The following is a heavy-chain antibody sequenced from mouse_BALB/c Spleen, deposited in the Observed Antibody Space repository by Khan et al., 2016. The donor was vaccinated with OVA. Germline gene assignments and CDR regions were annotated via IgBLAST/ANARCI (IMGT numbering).Heavy chain of an antibody. D-gene: IGHD1-3*01. V-gene: IGHV2-9*02. CDR3: ARLEDI. Sequence: LQQSGPGLVAPSQSLSITCPVSGFSLTSYGVHWVRQPPGKGLEWLGVIWAGGNTNYNSALMSRLSISKDNSKSQVFVKMNILQTDDTAMYYCARLEDIWGQGTTLTVSS. J-gene: IGHJ2*01. CDR1: GFSLTSYG. CDR2: IWAGGNT.